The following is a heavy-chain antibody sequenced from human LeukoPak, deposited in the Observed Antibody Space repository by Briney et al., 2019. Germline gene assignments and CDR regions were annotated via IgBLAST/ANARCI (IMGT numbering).Heavy chain of an antibody. J-gene: IGHJ4*02. CDR3: ARAVVGTSCCTAVDY. CDR1: GCTFSTYA. V-gene: IGHV3-23*01. CDR2: ISTSGDRT. Sequence: GGSLRLSCAASGCTFSTYAMTWVRQAPGKGLEWVSGISTSGDRTYYADSVKGRFTISRDNSKNTLYLQMNSLRAEDTAEYYCARAVVGTSCCTAVDYWGQRTLVTVSS. D-gene: IGHD1-26*01.